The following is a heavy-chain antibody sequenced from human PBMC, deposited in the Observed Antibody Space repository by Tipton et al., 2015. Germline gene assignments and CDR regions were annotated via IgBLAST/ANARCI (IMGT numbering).Heavy chain of an antibody. D-gene: IGHD5-24*01. CDR2: VSYSGST. CDR1: GGSISTYY. CDR3: ARQWLQLQSWFDP. J-gene: IGHJ5*02. Sequence: TLSLTCTVSGGSISTYYWSWIRQPPGKGLEWIGYVSYSGSTNYNPSLKSRVTISVDTSKNQFSLKLTSVTAADTAVYYCARQWLQLQSWFDPWGQGTLVTVSS. V-gene: IGHV4-59*08.